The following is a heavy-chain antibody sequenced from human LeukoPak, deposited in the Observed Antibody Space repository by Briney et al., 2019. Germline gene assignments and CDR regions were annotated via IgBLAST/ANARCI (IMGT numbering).Heavy chain of an antibody. V-gene: IGHV3-23*01. CDR3: ARVPGTYHY. D-gene: IGHD2-21*01. CDR2: ISASGGDT. Sequence: GGSLRLSCAASGFTFSIYAMSWVRQAPGKGLEWVSGISASGGDTYYADSVKGRFTISRDNSKNTLYLQMNSLRAQDTAVYYCARVPGTYHYWGQGTLVTVSS. CDR1: GFTFSIYA. J-gene: IGHJ4*02.